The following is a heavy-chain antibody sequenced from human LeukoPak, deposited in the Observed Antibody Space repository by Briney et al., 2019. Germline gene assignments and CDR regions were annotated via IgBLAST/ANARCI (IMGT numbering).Heavy chain of an antibody. D-gene: IGHD3-22*01. V-gene: IGHV3-15*01. CDR3: TTESYYYDSSGYFFPPDY. J-gene: IGHJ4*02. CDR1: GFTFSNAW. CDR2: IKSKTDGGTT. Sequence: GGSLRLSCAASGFTFSNAWVSWVRQAPGKGLEWVGRIKSKTDGGTTDYAAPVKGRFTISRDDSKNTLYLQMNSLKTEDTAVYYCTTESYYYDSSGYFFPPDYWGQGTLVTVSS.